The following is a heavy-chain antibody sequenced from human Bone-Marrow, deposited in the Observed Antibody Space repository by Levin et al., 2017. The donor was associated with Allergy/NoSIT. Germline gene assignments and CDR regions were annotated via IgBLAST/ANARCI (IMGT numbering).Heavy chain of an antibody. CDR2: ISYDGSIK. J-gene: IGHJ3*01. V-gene: IGHV3-30*18. CDR3: AKDLVPKVGPKNPDDGFDV. CDR1: GFTFSDYG. D-gene: IGHD6-6*01. Sequence: GESLKISCAASGFTFSDYGVHWVRQAPGKGLEWVALISYDGSIKYHALSVKGRFTISRDNSENILYLQMNSLRPEDAGVYFCAKDLVPKVGPKNPDDGFDVWGQGTLVTVSS.